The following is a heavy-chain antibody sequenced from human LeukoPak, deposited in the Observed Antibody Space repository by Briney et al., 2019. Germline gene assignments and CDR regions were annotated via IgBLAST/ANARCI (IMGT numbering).Heavy chain of an antibody. CDR2: IQYDGSNE. CDR3: AKDRCSNGIGCYYYYMDV. Sequence: GGSLRLSCAASGFTFSDYYMSWVRQAPGKGLEWVAYIQYDGSNEQYADSVKGRFSISRDSSKNILYLQLNSLRAEDTAVYYCAKDRCSNGIGCYYYYMDVWGKGTTVTISS. V-gene: IGHV3-30*02. J-gene: IGHJ6*03. D-gene: IGHD2-8*01. CDR1: GFTFSDYY.